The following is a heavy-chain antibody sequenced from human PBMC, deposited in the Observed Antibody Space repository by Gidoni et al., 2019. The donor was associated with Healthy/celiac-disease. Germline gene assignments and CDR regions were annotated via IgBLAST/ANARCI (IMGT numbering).Heavy chain of an antibody. Sequence: ELQLVESGGGLVKSGGSLSLPCAASGFTYSNAWMIWVRQAPGKGLEWVGRIKSKTDGGTTDYAAPVQGRFTISRDDSKNTLYLQMNSLKTEDTAVYYCTTSSGPHYYGMDVWGQGTTVTVSS. CDR1: GFTYSNAW. V-gene: IGHV3-15*01. D-gene: IGHD3-22*01. CDR2: IKSKTDGGTT. J-gene: IGHJ6*02. CDR3: TTSSGPHYYGMDV.